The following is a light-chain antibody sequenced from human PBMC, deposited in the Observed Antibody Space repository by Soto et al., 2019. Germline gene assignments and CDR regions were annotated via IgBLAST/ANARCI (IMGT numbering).Light chain of an antibody. CDR3: HQHENSVCT. V-gene: IGKV3-20*01. J-gene: IGKJ1*01. CDR2: GAS. CDR1: ESVSSTS. Sequence: EIVLTQSPGTLSLSPGERATLSCRASESVSSTSFAWYQQRPRQAPRLIMYGASSRATGIPDRFSGSGSGTDFTLTINSLEPEDFAVYFCHQHENSVCTFGQGTKVEIK.